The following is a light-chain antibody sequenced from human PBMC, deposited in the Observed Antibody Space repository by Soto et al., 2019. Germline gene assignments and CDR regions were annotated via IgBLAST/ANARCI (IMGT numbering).Light chain of an antibody. CDR2: HVS. CDR1: SGDVGDNSY. Sequence: QSALTQPASASGSPGQSITISCTGTSGDVGDNSYLSWYQQHLGKAPKLMIYHVSNRPSGVSNRFSGSKSGNTASLAISGLQADDEADYYCISFVSSSSLVFFGGGTKLTVL. CDR3: ISFVSSSSLVF. V-gene: IGLV2-14*01. J-gene: IGLJ2*01.